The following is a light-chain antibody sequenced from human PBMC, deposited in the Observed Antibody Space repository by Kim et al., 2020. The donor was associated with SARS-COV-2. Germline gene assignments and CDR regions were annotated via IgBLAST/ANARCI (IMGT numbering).Light chain of an antibody. CDR3: HQYDSSPRT. J-gene: IGKJ1*01. Sequence: LSPGETSTLSCRASQSVGNYLAWYQQKPDQPPRLLIYGAAKRATDTPDRFSGGGSGTDFTLAISRLEPEDFAVYYCHQYDSSPRTFGQGTKVDIK. CDR2: GAA. V-gene: IGKV3-20*01. CDR1: QSVGNY.